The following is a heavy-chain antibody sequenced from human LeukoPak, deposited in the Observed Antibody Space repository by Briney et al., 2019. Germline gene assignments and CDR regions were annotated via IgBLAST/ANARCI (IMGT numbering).Heavy chain of an antibody. Sequence: PSETLSLTCTVSGGSISSYYWSWIRQPPGKGLEWIGEINHSGSTNYNPSLKSRVTISVDTSKNQFSLKLSSVTAADTAVYYCARQAAAGSEYFDYWGQGTLVTVSS. D-gene: IGHD6-13*01. V-gene: IGHV4-34*01. CDR3: ARQAAAGSEYFDY. CDR1: GGSISSYY. CDR2: INHSGST. J-gene: IGHJ4*02.